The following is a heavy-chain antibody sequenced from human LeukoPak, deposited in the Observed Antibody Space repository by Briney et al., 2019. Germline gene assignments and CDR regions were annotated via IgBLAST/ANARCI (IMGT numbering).Heavy chain of an antibody. D-gene: IGHD6-6*01. CDR2: FDPEDGET. Sequence: ASVKVSCKVSGYTLTELSMHWVRQAPGKGLEWMGGFDPEDGETIYAQKFQGRVTMTEDTSTDTAYMELSSLRSEDTAVYYCARDNQIAARPGAFDIWGQGTMVTVSS. J-gene: IGHJ3*02. V-gene: IGHV1-24*01. CDR3: ARDNQIAARPGAFDI. CDR1: GYTLTELS.